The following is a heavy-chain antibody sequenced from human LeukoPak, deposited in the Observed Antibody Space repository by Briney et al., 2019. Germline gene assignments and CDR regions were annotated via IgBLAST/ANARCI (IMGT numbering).Heavy chain of an antibody. V-gene: IGHV3-23*01. CDR3: AKAPVWNYYYGLDV. CDR2: ITTSGST. CDR1: GLTASHNVNNA. D-gene: IGHD2-21*01. J-gene: IGHJ6*02. Sequence: PGGSLRLSCAASGLTASHNVNNAMSWVRHAQGKGLEWVSGITTSGSTYYADSVKGRFTISRENSNNTLYLHMDSLRAEDTAVYYCAKAPVWNYYYGLDVWGQGTTVTVSS.